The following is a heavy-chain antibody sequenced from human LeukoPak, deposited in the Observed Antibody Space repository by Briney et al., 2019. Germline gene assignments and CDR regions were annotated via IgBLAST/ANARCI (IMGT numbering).Heavy chain of an antibody. CDR2: IYPGDSDT. D-gene: IGHD6-19*01. Sequence: GESLKISCEGSGYSFTNYWIAWVRQMPGKGLECMGIIYPGDSDTRYSPSFQGQVTISADKSISTAYLQWGSLKASDTAMYYCARPRSSGWYARGVVDYWGQGTLVTVSS. V-gene: IGHV5-51*01. CDR3: ARPRSSGWYARGVVDY. CDR1: GYSFTNYW. J-gene: IGHJ4*02.